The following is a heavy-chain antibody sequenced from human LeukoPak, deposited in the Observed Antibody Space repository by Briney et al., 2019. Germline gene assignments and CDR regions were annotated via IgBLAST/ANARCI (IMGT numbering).Heavy chain of an antibody. CDR2: IHYSGST. CDR3: ARRGENSGSLRSRYFDL. CDR1: GASIRSSY. D-gene: IGHD6-19*01. V-gene: IGHV4-59*08. Sequence: SETLSLTCTVSGASIRSSYWSWLRQPPGKGLQWIGYIHYSGSTDSNASLKNRVAVSMDTSKNQFSLKLSSVTAADTAIYYCARRGENSGSLRSRYFDLWGRGTLVTVSS. J-gene: IGHJ2*01.